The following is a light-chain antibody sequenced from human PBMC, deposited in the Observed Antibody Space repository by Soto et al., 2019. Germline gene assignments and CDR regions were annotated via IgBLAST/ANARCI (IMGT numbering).Light chain of an antibody. Sequence: EIVVKQSPATLSSYTGERATLSCRASQTVSNKLAGYQHKPGQAPRLLIYDTSNRATGIPARFSGSGSGTDFTLTISCLEAEDFAVYYCHERKSLLRTFGQGTNVDIK. CDR3: HERKSLLRT. V-gene: IGKV3-11*01. J-gene: IGKJ1*01. CDR2: DTS. CDR1: QTVSNK.